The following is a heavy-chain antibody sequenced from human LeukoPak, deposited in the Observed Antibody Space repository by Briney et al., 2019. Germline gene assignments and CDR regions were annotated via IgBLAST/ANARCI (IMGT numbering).Heavy chain of an antibody. D-gene: IGHD4-17*01. CDR1: GFTFSSYT. J-gene: IGHJ4*02. CDR3: ARGKRTTVTTDGDY. V-gene: IGHV3-21*01. CDR2: ISSSSSYI. Sequence: PGGSLRLSCAASGFTFSSYTMNWVRQAPGKGLEWVSSISSSSSYIYYADSVKGRFTISRDNAKNSLYLQMNSLRAEDTAVYYCARGKRTTVTTDGDYWGQGTLVTVSS.